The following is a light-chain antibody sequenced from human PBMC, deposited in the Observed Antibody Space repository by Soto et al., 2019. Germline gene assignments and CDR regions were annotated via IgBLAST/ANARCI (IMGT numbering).Light chain of an antibody. Sequence: QSVLTQPPSVSGAPGQRVTISCTGSSSNIGAGYDVHWYQQLPGTAPKLLIYGNNQRPSGVPDRFSGSKSGSSASLAISGLQSEDEADYYCAAWHDSLNGVLFGGGTKLTVL. CDR1: SSNIGAGYD. J-gene: IGLJ2*01. CDR3: AAWHDSLNGVL. V-gene: IGLV1-40*01. CDR2: GNN.